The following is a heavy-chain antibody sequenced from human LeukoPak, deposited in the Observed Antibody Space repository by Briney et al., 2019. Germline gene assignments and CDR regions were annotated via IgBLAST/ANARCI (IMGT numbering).Heavy chain of an antibody. Sequence: GGSLKLSCVASGFSFSTYWMSWVRQAPEKGLEWVANIKQDGSEKYYVDSVKGRFTVSRDNAKSSLYLQMNSLRAEDTAVYYCARDGRYCSSPTCYGGFYYYYMDVWGKGTTVTVSS. CDR3: ARDGRYCSSPTCYGGFYYYYMDV. V-gene: IGHV3-7*01. D-gene: IGHD2-2*01. J-gene: IGHJ6*03. CDR1: GFSFSTYW. CDR2: IKQDGSEK.